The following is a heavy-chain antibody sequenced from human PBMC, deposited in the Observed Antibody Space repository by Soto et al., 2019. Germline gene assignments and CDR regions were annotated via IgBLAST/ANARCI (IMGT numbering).Heavy chain of an antibody. CDR1: GGSIIDGQTY. J-gene: IGHJ4*02. D-gene: IGHD2-15*01. CDR3: ARDAPGVAPF. Sequence: QVQLQESGPGLVKPSQTLSLTCTVSGGSIIDGQTYFNWIRQHPERGLEWMGYINYRGTTNYSPALKSRLLISVDTSKNQFSLTLTSVTAADTAVYYCARDAPGVAPFWGQGTLVTVSS. CDR2: INYRGTT. V-gene: IGHV4-31*03.